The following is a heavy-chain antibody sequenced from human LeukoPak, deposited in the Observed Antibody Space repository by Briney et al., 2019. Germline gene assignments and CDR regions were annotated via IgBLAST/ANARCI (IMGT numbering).Heavy chain of an antibody. CDR1: GYSFPSFW. CDR2: IDPSDSYT. V-gene: IGHV5-10-1*01. Sequence: GESLRISCKGSGYSFPSFWINWVRQMPGKGLERMGTIDPSDSYTNYSPSFQGHVTISADKSISTAYLQWSSLKASDNAMYYCARLRSSGTSGMDVWGQGTTVTVSS. D-gene: IGHD3-22*01. J-gene: IGHJ6*02. CDR3: ARLRSSGTSGMDV.